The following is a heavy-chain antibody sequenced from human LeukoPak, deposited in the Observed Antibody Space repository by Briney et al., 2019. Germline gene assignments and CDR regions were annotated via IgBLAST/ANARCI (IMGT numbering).Heavy chain of an antibody. Sequence: GGSLRLSCAASGFTFRDYVMSWVRQAPGKGLEWVSYISSSGSTIYYADSVRGRFTISRDNAKNSLYLQMNSLRAEDTAVYYCARDGYYYDSSGFDYWGQGTLVTVSS. CDR2: ISSSGSTI. D-gene: IGHD3-22*01. J-gene: IGHJ4*02. CDR1: GFTFRDYV. V-gene: IGHV3-11*04. CDR3: ARDGYYYDSSGFDY.